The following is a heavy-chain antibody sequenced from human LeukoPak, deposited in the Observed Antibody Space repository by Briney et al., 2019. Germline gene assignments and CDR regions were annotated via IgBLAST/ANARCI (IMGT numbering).Heavy chain of an antibody. J-gene: IGHJ4*02. V-gene: IGHV3-66*02. Sequence: GGSLRLSCAVSGFTLSRNYMSWVRQAPGKGLEWVSVIYSGDSTYYADSVKGRFTISRDNSKNTLYLQMNSLRAEDTAVYYCASGTHSGYDFDYWGQGILVTVSS. CDR3: ASGTHSGYDFDY. D-gene: IGHD5-12*01. CDR2: IYSGDST. CDR1: GFTLSRNY.